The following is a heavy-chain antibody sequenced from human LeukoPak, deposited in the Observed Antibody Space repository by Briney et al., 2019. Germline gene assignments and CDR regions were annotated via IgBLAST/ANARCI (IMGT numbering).Heavy chain of an antibody. D-gene: IGHD1-7*01. CDR1: GGSISSYY. Sequence: SETLSLTCTVSGGSISSYYWSWIRQPPGKGLEWIGYIYTSGSTNYNPSLKSRVTISVDTSKNQFSLKLSSVTAADTAVYYSARHPSAWNYSWFDPWGQGTLVTVSS. CDR3: ARHPSAWNYSWFDP. V-gene: IGHV4-4*09. J-gene: IGHJ5*02. CDR2: IYTSGST.